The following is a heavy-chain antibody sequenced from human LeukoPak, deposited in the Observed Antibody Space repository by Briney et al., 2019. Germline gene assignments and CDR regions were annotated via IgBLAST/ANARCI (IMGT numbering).Heavy chain of an antibody. CDR3: ARDTGSSSTDF. V-gene: IGHV4-39*07. D-gene: IGHD6-6*01. Sequence: SETLSLTCTVSGCSIISSTYHWGWIRQPPGQGLEWIGTIHYSGNTYYNPSLKSRISMSVDTSKNQVSLTVTSVTAADTAVYYCARDTGSSSTDFWGQGLLVTVSS. J-gene: IGHJ4*02. CDR2: IHYSGNT. CDR1: GCSIISSTYH.